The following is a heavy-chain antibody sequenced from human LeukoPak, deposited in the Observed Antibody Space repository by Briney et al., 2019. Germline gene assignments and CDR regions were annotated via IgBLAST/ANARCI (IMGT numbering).Heavy chain of an antibody. Sequence: GGSLRLSCAASGFTFSSYGMHWVRQAPGKGLEWVAFIRYDGSNKYYADSVKGRFTISRDNSKNTLYLQMNSLRAEDTAVYYCAKDSGYSGYDPSPQTGYWGQGTLVTVSS. D-gene: IGHD5-12*01. J-gene: IGHJ4*02. CDR2: IRYDGSNK. V-gene: IGHV3-30*02. CDR3: AKDSGYSGYDPSPQTGY. CDR1: GFTFSSYG.